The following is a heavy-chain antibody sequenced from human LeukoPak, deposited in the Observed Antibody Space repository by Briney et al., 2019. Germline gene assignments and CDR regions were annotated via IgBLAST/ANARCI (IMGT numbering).Heavy chain of an antibody. Sequence: ASVKVSCKASGYTFTGYYMHWVRQAPGQGLEWMGWINPNSGGTTYAQKFQGRVTMTRDTSISTAYMELSRLRSDDTAVYYCAREIVAATHFDYWGQGTLVTVSS. V-gene: IGHV1-2*02. D-gene: IGHD2-15*01. CDR2: INPNSGGT. CDR3: AREIVAATHFDY. CDR1: GYTFTGYY. J-gene: IGHJ4*02.